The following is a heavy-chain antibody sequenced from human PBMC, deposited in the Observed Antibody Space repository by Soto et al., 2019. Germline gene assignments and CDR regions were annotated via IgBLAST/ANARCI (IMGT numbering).Heavy chain of an antibody. CDR3: AHALSHFHWFGDFDH. Sequence: EVQLLESGGGLVQPGGSLRLSCAASGFTFSSYAMSWVRQAPGKGLEWVSAISGSGGSTYYADSVKGRFTISRDNSKHTLHLQMNRLSADVTAVYYCAHALSHFHWFGDFDHWGKGPPV. D-gene: IGHD3-9*01. J-gene: IGHJ4*02. CDR2: ISGSGGST. V-gene: IGHV3-23*01. CDR1: GFTFSSYA.